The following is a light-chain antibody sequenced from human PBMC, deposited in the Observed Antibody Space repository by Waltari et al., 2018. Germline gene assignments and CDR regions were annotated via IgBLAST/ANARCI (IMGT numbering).Light chain of an antibody. J-gene: IGLJ2*01. CDR2: NVN. CDR3: CSYAGPYSV. Sequence: CTQPRPGNSPNLMVFNVNERPSGVPVRFSGSKSGNTASLTISGLRAEDEAEYYCCSYAGPYSVFGGGTKLTVL. V-gene: IGLV2-11*01.